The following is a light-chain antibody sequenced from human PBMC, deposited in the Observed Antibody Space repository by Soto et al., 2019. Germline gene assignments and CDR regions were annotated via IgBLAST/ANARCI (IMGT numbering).Light chain of an antibody. J-gene: IGKJ3*01. V-gene: IGKV3-11*01. CDR1: QSVSSY. Sequence: EIVLTQSPATLSLSPGERATLSCRASQSVSSYLAWNQQKPGQAPRLLIYDASNRATGIPARFSGSGSGTDFTLTISSLEPEDFAVYCCQQRSNWPPIFTFGPGTKVDIK. CDR2: DAS. CDR3: QQRSNWPPIFT.